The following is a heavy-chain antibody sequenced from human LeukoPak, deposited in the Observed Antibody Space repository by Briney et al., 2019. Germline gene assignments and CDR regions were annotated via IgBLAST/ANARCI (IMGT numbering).Heavy chain of an antibody. J-gene: IGHJ4*02. CDR1: GFTFSSYS. Sequence: PGGSLRLSCAASGFTFSSYSMNCVRQAPGNGLEWVSSISRSSSYIYYADSVKGRFTISRDNAKNSLYLQMSSMRAEDTAVYYCARAHAGYKLPFDGGGEGTLVTVSS. D-gene: IGHD2-2*01. CDR2: ISRSSSYI. V-gene: IGHV3-21*01. CDR3: ARAHAGYKLPFDG.